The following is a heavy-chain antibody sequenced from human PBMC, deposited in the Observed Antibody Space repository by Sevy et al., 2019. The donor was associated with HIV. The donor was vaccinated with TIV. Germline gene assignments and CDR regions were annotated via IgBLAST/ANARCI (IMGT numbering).Heavy chain of an antibody. CDR1: GFTFSSYS. J-gene: IGHJ3*02. V-gene: IGHV3-21*01. D-gene: IGHD5-12*01. CDR3: ARDAYSGYDLDRVTDAFAI. Sequence: GGSLRLSCAASGFTFSSYSMNWVRQAPGKGLEWVSSISSSSSYIYYADSVKGRFTISRDNAKNSLYLQMNSLRAEDTAVYYCARDAYSGYDLDRVTDAFAIWGQGTMVTVSS. CDR2: ISSSSSYI.